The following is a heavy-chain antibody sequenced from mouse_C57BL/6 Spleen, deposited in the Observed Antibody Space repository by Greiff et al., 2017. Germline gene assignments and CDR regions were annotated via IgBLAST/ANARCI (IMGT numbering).Heavy chain of an antibody. CDR1: GYTFTEYT. CDR3: ARHEEGYSNYFWFAY. V-gene: IGHV1-62-2*01. Sequence: QVHVKQSGAELVKPGASVKLSCKASGYTFTEYTIHWVKQRSGQGLEWIGWFYPGSGSIKYNEKFKDKATLTADKSSSTVYMELSRLTSEDSAVYFCARHEEGYSNYFWFAYWGQGTLVTVSA. J-gene: IGHJ3*01. D-gene: IGHD2-5*01. CDR2: FYPGSGSI.